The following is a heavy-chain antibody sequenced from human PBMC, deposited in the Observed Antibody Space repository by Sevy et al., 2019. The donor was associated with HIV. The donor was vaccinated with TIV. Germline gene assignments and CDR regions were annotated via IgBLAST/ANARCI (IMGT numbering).Heavy chain of an antibody. CDR2: VNSDRSST. CDR3: ARGAAAGTFDY. CDR1: GFTFSSYW. D-gene: IGHD6-13*01. V-gene: IGHV3-74*01. Sequence: GGSLRLSCAASGFTFSSYWMHWVRQAPGKGLVWVSRVNSDRSSTSYADSVKGRFTISRDNAKNTLYLQMNSLRAEDTAVYYCARGAAAGTFDYWGQGTLVTVSS. J-gene: IGHJ4*02.